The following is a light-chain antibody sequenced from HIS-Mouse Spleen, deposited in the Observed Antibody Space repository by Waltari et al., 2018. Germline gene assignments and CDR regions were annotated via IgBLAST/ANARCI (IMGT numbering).Light chain of an antibody. Sequence: SYVLTPPPSVAVAPGKTARLPRGRNKSGSKSVHWYQQKPGQAPVLVVYDDSDRPSGIPGRFSGSNSGNTATLTISRVEAGDEADYYCQVWDSSSDHVVFGGGTKLTVL. CDR2: DDS. J-gene: IGLJ2*01. CDR1: KSGSKS. V-gene: IGLV3-21*03. CDR3: QVWDSSSDHVV.